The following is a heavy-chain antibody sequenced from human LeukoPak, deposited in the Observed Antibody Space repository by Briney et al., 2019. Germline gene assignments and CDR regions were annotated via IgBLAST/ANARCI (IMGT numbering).Heavy chain of an antibody. CDR1: GFTFSSYG. CDR3: ARDPGSGYEEHFDY. D-gene: IGHD5-12*01. Sequence: GSLRLSCAASGFTFSSYGMSGVRQAPGKGLEWVSAIIGVGGSTYYADSVKGRFTISRDKAKDSLYLQRNSLRAEDTAVYYCARDPGSGYEEHFDYWGQGTLVTVSS. CDR2: IIGVGGST. J-gene: IGHJ4*02. V-gene: IGHV3-23*01.